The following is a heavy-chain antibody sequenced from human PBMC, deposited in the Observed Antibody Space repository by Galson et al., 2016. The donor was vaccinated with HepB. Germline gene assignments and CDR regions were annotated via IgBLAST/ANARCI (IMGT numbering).Heavy chain of an antibody. J-gene: IGHJ1*01. CDR3: ARDLIT. Sequence: TLSLTCTVSGGSITSGNYYWSWIRQSAGKGLEWIGRIQNSGRTTYSPSLKSRVPISIDTSKNRFSLRLPSVTAADTAVYYCARDLITWGQGTLVTVSS. CDR1: GGSITSGNYY. CDR2: IQNSGRT. V-gene: IGHV4-61*02. D-gene: IGHD1-14*01.